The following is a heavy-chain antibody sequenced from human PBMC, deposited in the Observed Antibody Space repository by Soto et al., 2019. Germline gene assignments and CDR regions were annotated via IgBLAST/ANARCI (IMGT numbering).Heavy chain of an antibody. D-gene: IGHD3-22*01. CDR1: GGNSSNVGGC. CDR3: ARVRREYDNSGPVDY. V-gene: IGHV4-30-2*01. CDR2: IYYGGST. Sequence: TISHTYGVAGGNSSNVGGCCNWKQKPPGKGLEWIGYIYYGGSTYYNPSLQSRVTMSVDRSRNQFSLKLNSVTAADTAVYYCARVRREYDNSGPVDYWGQGALVTVSS. J-gene: IGHJ4*02.